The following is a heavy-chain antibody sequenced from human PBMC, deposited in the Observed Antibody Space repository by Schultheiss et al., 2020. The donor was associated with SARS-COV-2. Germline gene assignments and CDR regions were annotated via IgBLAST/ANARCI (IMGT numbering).Heavy chain of an antibody. Sequence: SETLSLTCAVYGGSFSGYYWSWIRQPPGKGLEWIGEINHSGSTNYNPSLKSRVTISVDTSKNQFSLKLSSVTAADTAVYYCARGSSSSWYRLLDYWGQGTLVTVSS. V-gene: IGHV4-34*01. J-gene: IGHJ4*02. D-gene: IGHD6-13*01. CDR1: GGSFSGYY. CDR2: INHSGST. CDR3: ARGSSSSWYRLLDY.